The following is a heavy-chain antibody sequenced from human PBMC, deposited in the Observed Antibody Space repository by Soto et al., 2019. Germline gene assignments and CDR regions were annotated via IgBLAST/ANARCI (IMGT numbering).Heavy chain of an antibody. D-gene: IGHD3-3*01. Sequence: ASVKVSCKASGGTFSSYAISWVRQAPGQGLEWMGGIIPIFGTANYAQKFQGRVTITADESTSTAYMELSSLRSEDTAVYYCARVSIFGVVTTFGGWFDPSGQGTLVTVSS. CDR3: ARVSIFGVVTTFGGWFDP. J-gene: IGHJ5*02. CDR2: IIPIFGTA. V-gene: IGHV1-69*13. CDR1: GGTFSSYA.